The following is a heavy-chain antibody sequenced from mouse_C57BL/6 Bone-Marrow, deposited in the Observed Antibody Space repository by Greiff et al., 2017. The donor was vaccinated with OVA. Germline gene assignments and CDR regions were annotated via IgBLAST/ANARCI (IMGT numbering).Heavy chain of an antibody. J-gene: IGHJ1*03. CDR3: AGYYGSSPHWYFDV. CDR1: GYSITSGYY. CDR2: ISYDGSN. D-gene: IGHD1-1*01. Sequence: EVKLMESGPGLVKPSQSLSLTCSVTGYSITSGYYWNWIRQFPGNKLEWMGYISYDGSNNYNPSLKNRISITRDTSKNQFFLKLNSVTTEDTATYYCAGYYGSSPHWYFDVWGTGTTVTVSS. V-gene: IGHV3-6*01.